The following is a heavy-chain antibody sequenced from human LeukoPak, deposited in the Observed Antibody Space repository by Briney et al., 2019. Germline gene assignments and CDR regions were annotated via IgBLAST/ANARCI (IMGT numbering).Heavy chain of an antibody. CDR3: ASQDIVATTGAFDY. D-gene: IGHD5-12*01. Sequence: SETLSLTCAVYGGSFSGYHWSWIRQPPGKGLEWIGEINHSGSTNYNPSLKSRVTISVDTSKNQFSLKLSSVTAADTAVYYCASQDIVATTGAFDYWGQGTLVTVSS. CDR2: INHSGST. J-gene: IGHJ4*02. CDR1: GGSFSGYH. V-gene: IGHV4-34*01.